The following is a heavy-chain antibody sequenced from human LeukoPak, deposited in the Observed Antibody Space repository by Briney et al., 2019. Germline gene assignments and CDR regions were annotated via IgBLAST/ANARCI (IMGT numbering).Heavy chain of an antibody. CDR3: ATPEGYSYGYEDY. CDR2: ISYDGSNN. J-gene: IGHJ4*02. V-gene: IGHV3-30*03. D-gene: IGHD5-18*01. Sequence: GRSLRLSCAASGFTFSSYGMHWVRQAPGKGLEWVAVISYDGSNNYYADSVNGRFTISRDNSKNTLYLQMNSLRAEDTAVYYCATPEGYSYGYEDYWGQGTLVTVSS. CDR1: GFTFSSYG.